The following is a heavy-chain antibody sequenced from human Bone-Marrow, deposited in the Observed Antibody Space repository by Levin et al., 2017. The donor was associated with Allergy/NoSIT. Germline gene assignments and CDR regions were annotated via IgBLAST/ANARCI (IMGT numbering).Heavy chain of an antibody. Sequence: GESLKISCAGSGFTFSSYTMNWVRQAPGKGPEWVSYITSSGNIKYYADSVKGRFTISRDNDQNSLYLQMNSLRADDTAVYYCARGPPVYVSGTYHDYWGQGTLVAVSS. CDR1: GFTFSSYT. CDR2: ITSSGNIK. J-gene: IGHJ4*02. CDR3: ARGPPVYVSGTYHDY. D-gene: IGHD3-10*01. V-gene: IGHV3-48*01.